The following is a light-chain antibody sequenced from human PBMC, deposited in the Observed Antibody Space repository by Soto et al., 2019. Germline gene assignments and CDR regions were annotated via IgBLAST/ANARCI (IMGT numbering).Light chain of an antibody. CDR1: ESVSDSQ. J-gene: IGKJ1*01. Sequence: EIVLTQSPGTLDLSPGDRATLSCKTTESVSDSQLAWYQQKPGQAPRLLIYAVSRRAAGIEDRFSASGSGTDFTLTISRLEPEDFALYYCQQYGTSRLTFGRGTRVDI. CDR3: QQYGTSRLT. V-gene: IGKV3-20*01. CDR2: AVS.